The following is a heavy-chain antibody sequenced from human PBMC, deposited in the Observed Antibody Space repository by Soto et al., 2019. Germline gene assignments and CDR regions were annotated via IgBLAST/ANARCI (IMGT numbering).Heavy chain of an antibody. CDR1: GGSFSGYY. CDR2: INHSGST. CDR3: ARRYLNLSGYCSGGSCYSDAFDI. V-gene: IGHV4-34*01. J-gene: IGHJ3*02. Sequence: SETLSLTCAVYGGSFSGYYWSWIRQPPGKGLEWIGEINHSGSTNYNPSLKSRVTISVDTSKNQFSLKLSSVTAADTAVYYCARRYLNLSGYCSGGSCYSDAFDIWGQGTMVTVSS. D-gene: IGHD2-15*01.